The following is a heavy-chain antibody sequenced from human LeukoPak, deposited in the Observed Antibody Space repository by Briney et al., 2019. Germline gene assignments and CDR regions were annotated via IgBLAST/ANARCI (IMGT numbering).Heavy chain of an antibody. D-gene: IGHD6-13*01. V-gene: IGHV1-2*06. CDR1: GYTFTGYY. J-gene: IGHJ4*02. Sequence: ASVKVSCKASGYTFTGYYMHLVRQAPGQGLEWMGRINPNSGGTNYAQKFQGRVTMTRDTSISTAYMDLSRLRSDDTAVYHCAREPLDSSSWSYYFDYWGQGTLVTVSS. CDR3: AREPLDSSSWSYYFDY. CDR2: INPNSGGT.